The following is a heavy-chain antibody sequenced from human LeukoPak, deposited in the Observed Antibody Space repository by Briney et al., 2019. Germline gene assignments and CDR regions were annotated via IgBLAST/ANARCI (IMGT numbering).Heavy chain of an antibody. CDR2: IIPIFGTA. J-gene: IGHJ4*02. CDR1: GGTFSSYA. CDR3: ARGPRVYCSGGSCYPGIHYFDY. V-gene: IGHV1-69*01. Sequence: SVKVSCKASGGTFSSYAISWVRQAPGQGLEWKGGIIPIFGTANYAQKFQGRVTITADESTSTAYMELSSLRSEDTAVYYCARGPRVYCSGGSCYPGIHYFDYWGQGTLVTVSS. D-gene: IGHD2-15*01.